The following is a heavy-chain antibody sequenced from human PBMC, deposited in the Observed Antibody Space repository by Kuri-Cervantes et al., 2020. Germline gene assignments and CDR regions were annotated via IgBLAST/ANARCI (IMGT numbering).Heavy chain of an antibody. V-gene: IGHV3-30-3*01. CDR3: ARDERRRDGQISDY. CDR1: GFTFSSYA. CDR2: ISYDGSNK. D-gene: IGHD5-24*01. J-gene: IGHJ4*02. Sequence: GGSLRLSCAASGFTFSSYAMHWVRQAPGKGLEWVAVISYDGSNKYYADSVKGRFTISRDNSKNTLYLQMNSLRADDTAVYYCARDERRRDGQISDYWGQGTLVTVSS.